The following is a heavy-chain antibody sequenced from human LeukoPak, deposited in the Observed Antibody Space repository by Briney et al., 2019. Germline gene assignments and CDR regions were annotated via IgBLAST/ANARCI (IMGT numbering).Heavy chain of an antibody. J-gene: IGHJ3*01. CDR3: AREGDAFDF. CDR1: GFTFSSSA. Sequence: GGSLRLSCSASGFTFSSSAMSWVRQAPGKGLEWVANMRQDGSEKFYVDSVKGRFTVSRDNAKNSQYLQMNSLRAEDTAVYYCAREGDAFDFWGQGTMVTVSS. V-gene: IGHV3-7*01. CDR2: MRQDGSEK.